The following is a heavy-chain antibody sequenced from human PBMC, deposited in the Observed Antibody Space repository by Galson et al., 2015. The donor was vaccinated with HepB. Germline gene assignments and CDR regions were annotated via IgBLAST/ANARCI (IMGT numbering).Heavy chain of an antibody. CDR2: IFPDDSDT. J-gene: IGHJ4*02. CDR3: ARRRFDSSTTYNFDY. V-gene: IGHV5-51*03. Sequence: SGAEVKKSGESLKISCKGSGYYFPTWWIGWVRQRPGKGLEWMGIIFPDDSDTRYSPSFQGQVTMSADRSINTAYLQWSSLKASDTAMYYCARRRFDSSTTYNFDYWGPGTLVTVSS. CDR1: GYYFPTWW. D-gene: IGHD2/OR15-2a*01.